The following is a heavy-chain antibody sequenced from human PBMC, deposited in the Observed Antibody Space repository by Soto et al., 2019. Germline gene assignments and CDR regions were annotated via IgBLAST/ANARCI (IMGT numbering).Heavy chain of an antibody. CDR1: GFTFSSYA. J-gene: IGHJ5*02. CDR3: AKDHDLWFGEFPGNWFDP. CDR2: IYTAGSA. Sequence: GSLRLSCAASGFTFSSYAMHWVRQAPGKGLEWVSVIYTAGSADFADSVKGRFSISRDDSKNTLYLQMNSLRAEDTAVYYCAKDHDLWFGEFPGNWFDPWGQGTMGTVSS. V-gene: IGHV3-NL1*01. D-gene: IGHD3-10*01.